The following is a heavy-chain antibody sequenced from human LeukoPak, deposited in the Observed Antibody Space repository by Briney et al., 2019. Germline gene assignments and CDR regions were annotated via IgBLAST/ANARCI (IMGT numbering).Heavy chain of an antibody. CDR3: ARHGRDTAMTSFDY. CDR2: IYYSGST. V-gene: IGHV4-30-4*08. D-gene: IGHD5-18*01. J-gene: IGHJ4*02. Sequence: SETLSLTCTVSGGSISSGDYYWSWIRQPPGKGLEWIGYIYYSGSTYYNPSLKSRVTISVDTSKNQFSLKLSSVTAADTAVYYSARHGRDTAMTSFDYWGQGTLVTVSS. CDR1: GGSISSGDYY.